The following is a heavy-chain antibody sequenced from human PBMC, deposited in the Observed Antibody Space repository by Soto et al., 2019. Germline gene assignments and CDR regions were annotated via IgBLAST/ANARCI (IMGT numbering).Heavy chain of an antibody. Sequence: ASVKVSCKASGGTISSYAISWVRQAPGQGLEWMGGIIPIFGTANYAQKFQGRVTITADESTSTAYMELSSLRSEDTAVYYCATNRDDFWSGYYKEYYFDYWGQGTLVTVSS. CDR1: GGTISSYA. CDR2: IIPIFGTA. J-gene: IGHJ4*02. D-gene: IGHD3-3*01. CDR3: ATNRDDFWSGYYKEYYFDY. V-gene: IGHV1-69*13.